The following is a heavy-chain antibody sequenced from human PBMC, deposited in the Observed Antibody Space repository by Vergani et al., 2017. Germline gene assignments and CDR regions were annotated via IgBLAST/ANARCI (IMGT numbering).Heavy chain of an antibody. Sequence: VQLVESGGGVVQPGGSLRLSCAASGFTFSSYGMHWVRQAPGKGLEWVAVISYDGSNKYYADSVKGRFTISRDNSKNTLYLQMNSLRAEDTAVYYCARDGYYGMDVWGQGTTVTVSS. CDR2: ISYDGSNK. J-gene: IGHJ6*02. V-gene: IGHV3-30*03. CDR1: GFTFSSYG. CDR3: ARDGYYGMDV.